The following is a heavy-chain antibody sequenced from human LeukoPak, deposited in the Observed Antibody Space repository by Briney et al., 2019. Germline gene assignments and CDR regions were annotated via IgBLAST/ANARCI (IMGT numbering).Heavy chain of an antibody. CDR2: ISGYTGNT. CDR3: ARRTIFGVVTFDY. CDR1: GYTFTSYG. D-gene: IGHD3-3*01. V-gene: IGHV1-18*01. J-gene: IGHJ4*02. Sequence: GASVTVSFKASGYTFTSYGISWVRQAPGQGLEWMGWISGYTGNTNYAHKLQGRVTMTTDTSTSTAYMELRSLGSDDTAVYYCARRTIFGVVTFDYWGQGTLVTVPS.